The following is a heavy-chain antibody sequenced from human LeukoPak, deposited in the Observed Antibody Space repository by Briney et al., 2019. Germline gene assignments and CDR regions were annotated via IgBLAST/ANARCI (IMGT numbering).Heavy chain of an antibody. Sequence: ASVKVSCKASGYTFTSYGISWVRQSPGQGLEWMGWISAYNGNTNYAQKLQGRVTMTTDTSTSTPYMELRSLRSDDTAVYYCARVPDSSSWGLYYFDYWGQGTLVTVSS. V-gene: IGHV1-18*01. CDR3: ARVPDSSSWGLYYFDY. CDR1: GYTFTSYG. D-gene: IGHD6-13*01. CDR2: ISAYNGNT. J-gene: IGHJ4*02.